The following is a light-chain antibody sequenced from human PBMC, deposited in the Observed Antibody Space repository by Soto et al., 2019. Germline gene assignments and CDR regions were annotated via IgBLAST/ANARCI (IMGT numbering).Light chain of an antibody. CDR1: PDISNY. V-gene: IGKV1-33*01. J-gene: IGKJ4*01. CDR2: AAS. Sequence: DIQMTQSPSSLSASVGDRVTITCQASPDISNYLNWYQQKPGKAPKLLIYAASNLETGVQSRFSGSGSWTDFNFTISSLQPEAIATYYCQQYDNRPPSFGGGTKVEIK. CDR3: QQYDNRPPS.